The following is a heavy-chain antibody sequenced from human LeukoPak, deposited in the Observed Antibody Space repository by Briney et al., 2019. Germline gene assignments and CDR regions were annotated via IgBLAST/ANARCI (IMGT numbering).Heavy chain of an antibody. CDR1: GFSFGTYN. J-gene: IGHJ4*02. CDR3: YGLTGTNPDY. D-gene: IGHD7-27*01. CDR2: ISSSSSYI. V-gene: IGHV3-21*01. Sequence: PGGSLRLSCATSGFSFGTYNMSWVRQAPGKGLEWVSSISSSSSYIYYADSVKGRFTISRDNAKKSLYLQMNSLRAEDTAVYYCYGLTGTNPDYWGQGTLVTVSS.